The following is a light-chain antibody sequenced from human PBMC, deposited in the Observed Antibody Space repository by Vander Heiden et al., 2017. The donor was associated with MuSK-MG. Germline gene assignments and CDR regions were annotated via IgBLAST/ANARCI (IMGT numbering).Light chain of an antibody. V-gene: IGKV3-15*01. J-gene: IGKJ1*01. Sequence: ERVMTQSPATLSVSPGQRATLSCRASQSVSSYVAWYQQRPGQAPRLLMYDASTRATGVQARFSGSGSGTEFTLTISSLQSEDVAVYYCQQYYDWPPRGTLGPGTKVEIK. CDR1: QSVSSY. CDR2: DAS. CDR3: QQYYDWPPRGT.